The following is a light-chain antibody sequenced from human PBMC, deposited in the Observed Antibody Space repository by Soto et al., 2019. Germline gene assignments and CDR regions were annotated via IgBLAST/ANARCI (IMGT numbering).Light chain of an antibody. CDR2: RAS. V-gene: IGKV1-39*01. CDR1: QSISTY. J-gene: IGKJ1*01. Sequence: DIQMTQSPSSLSASVGDRVTISCRASQSISTYLNWYQQKPGTAPKLLIYRASSVKSGVPPRFSGSGSGRDFTPTISSLRPEDIATYCCQHSYSSPPWTFGQGTKVEVK. CDR3: QHSYSSPPWT.